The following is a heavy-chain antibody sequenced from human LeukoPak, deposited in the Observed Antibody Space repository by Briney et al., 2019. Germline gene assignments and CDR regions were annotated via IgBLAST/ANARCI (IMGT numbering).Heavy chain of an antibody. CDR2: ISAYNGNT. J-gene: IGHJ6*03. V-gene: IGHV1-18*01. CDR3: ARGDYYYMDV. CDR1: GYTFTSYG. Sequence: ASVKVSCKASGYTFTSYGISWVRQAPGQGLEWMGWISAYNGNTNYAQKFQGRVTMTRNTSISTAYMELSSLRSEDTAVYYCARGDYYYMDVWGKGTTVTISS.